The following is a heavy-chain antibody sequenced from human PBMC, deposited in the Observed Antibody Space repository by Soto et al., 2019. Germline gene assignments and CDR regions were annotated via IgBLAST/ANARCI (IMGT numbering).Heavy chain of an antibody. CDR2: IYPGDSDT. CDR3: ARGYCTTTICDPWFDP. CDR1: GYAFTSYW. J-gene: IGHJ5*02. D-gene: IGHD2-2*01. Sequence: PGESLKISCTGSGYAFTSYWIAWVRQMPGKGLEWMGIIYPGDSDTRYSPSFQGQVTISADKSITTAYLQWSSLKASDTAMYYCARGYCTTTICDPWFDPWCQGTLVTVSS. V-gene: IGHV5-51*01.